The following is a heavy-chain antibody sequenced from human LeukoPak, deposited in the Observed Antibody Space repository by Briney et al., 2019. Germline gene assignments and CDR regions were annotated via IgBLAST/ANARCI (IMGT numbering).Heavy chain of an antibody. Sequence: PGGSLKLSCAASGFTFSSFVMNWVRQAPGKGLEWVSSIGGSGGGTYYADPVKGRFTISRDNSKNTLYLLMNTLRGDDTAVYYCAKISGSGSSHSDSWGQGTLVTVSS. D-gene: IGHD3-10*01. V-gene: IGHV3-23*01. CDR1: GFTFSSFV. CDR2: IGGSGGGT. J-gene: IGHJ4*02. CDR3: AKISGSGSSHSDS.